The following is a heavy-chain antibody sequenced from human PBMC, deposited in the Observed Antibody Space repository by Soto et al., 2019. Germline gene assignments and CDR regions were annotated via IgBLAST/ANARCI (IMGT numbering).Heavy chain of an antibody. CDR2: IIPIFGTA. Sequence: QVQLVQSGAEVKKPGSSVKVSCKASGGTFSSYAISWVRQAPGQGREWMGGIIPIFGTANYAQKFQGRVTITADKSTSTAYMELSSLRSEDTAVYYCASRWRDDSSGYYPSFDWYFDLWGRGTLVTVSS. J-gene: IGHJ2*01. D-gene: IGHD3-22*01. CDR1: GGTFSSYA. CDR3: ASRWRDDSSGYYPSFDWYFDL. V-gene: IGHV1-69*06.